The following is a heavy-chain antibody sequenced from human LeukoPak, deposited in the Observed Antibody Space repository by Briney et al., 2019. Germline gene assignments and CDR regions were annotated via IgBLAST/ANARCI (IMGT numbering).Heavy chain of an antibody. D-gene: IGHD3-22*01. CDR2: ISSSTNYI. Sequence: GGSLRLSCAASGFTFTDYSMNWVRQAPGKGLEWVSSISSSTNYIYYADSMKGRFTISRDNAKNSLYLQMNSLRAEDTAVYYCARELTYYYDSSGSKTHYYYGMDVWGQGTTVTVSS. CDR1: GFTFTDYS. CDR3: ARELTYYYDSSGSKTHYYYGMDV. V-gene: IGHV3-21*01. J-gene: IGHJ6*02.